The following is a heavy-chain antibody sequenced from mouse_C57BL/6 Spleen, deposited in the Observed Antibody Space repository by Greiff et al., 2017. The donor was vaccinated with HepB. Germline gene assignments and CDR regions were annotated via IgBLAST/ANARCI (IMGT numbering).Heavy chain of an antibody. Sequence: QVQLQQPGAELVMPGASVKLSCKASGYTFTSYWMHWVKQRPGQGLEWIGEIDPSDSYTNYNQKFKGKSTLTLDKSSSTAYMQLSSLTSEDSAVYYCARWTAQATSPDYWGQGTTLTVSS. J-gene: IGHJ2*01. CDR3: ARWTAQATSPDY. D-gene: IGHD3-2*02. CDR2: IDPSDSYT. CDR1: GYTFTSYW. V-gene: IGHV1-69*01.